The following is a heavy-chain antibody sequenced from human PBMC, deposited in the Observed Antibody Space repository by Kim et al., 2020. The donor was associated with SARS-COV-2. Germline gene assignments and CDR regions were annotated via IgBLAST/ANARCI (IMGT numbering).Heavy chain of an antibody. D-gene: IGHD3-22*01. V-gene: IGHV3-7*01. J-gene: IGHJ4*02. CDR3: VRERYVRGYYYESGGYYFDY. Sequence: GGSLRLSCAAFGFTFTSYWMTWVRQPPGKGLEWVANIKPDGNEKYYVDSVKGRFTISRDNVKNSLYLQMNSLRAEDTAVYYCVRERYVRGYYYESGGYYFDYWGQGTLVTVSS. CDR1: GFTFTSYW. CDR2: IKPDGNEK.